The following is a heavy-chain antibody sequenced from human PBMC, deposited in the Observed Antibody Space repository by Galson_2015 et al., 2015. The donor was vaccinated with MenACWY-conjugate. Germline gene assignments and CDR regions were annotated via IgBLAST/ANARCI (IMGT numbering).Heavy chain of an antibody. V-gene: IGHV2-5*02. CDR2: IYWDDEK. D-gene: IGHD7-27*01. CDR3: AHRRHWGLREKPGAFDV. Sequence: PALVKPTQTLTLTCTFSGFPLRTNKMGVGWIRQPPGKALEWLALIYWDDEKHYNPSLKSRLTITKDTSKNQVVLTLTNMDPVDTGTYYCAHRRHWGLREKPGAFDVWGQGTLVTVSS. J-gene: IGHJ3*01. CDR1: GFPLRTNKMG.